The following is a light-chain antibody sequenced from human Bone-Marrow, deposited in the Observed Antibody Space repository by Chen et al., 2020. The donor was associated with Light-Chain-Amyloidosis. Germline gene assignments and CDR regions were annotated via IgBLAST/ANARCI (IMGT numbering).Light chain of an antibody. V-gene: IGLV3-21*02. CDR3: QVWDRSSDRPV. Sequence: SYVLTQPSSVSVAPGQTAPIACGGNNIGSTSVHWYPQTPGQAPLLVVYDDSDRPSGIPERLSGSNSGNTATLTISRVEAGDEADYYCQVWDRSSDRPVFGGGTKLTVL. CDR1: NIGSTS. J-gene: IGLJ3*02. CDR2: DDS.